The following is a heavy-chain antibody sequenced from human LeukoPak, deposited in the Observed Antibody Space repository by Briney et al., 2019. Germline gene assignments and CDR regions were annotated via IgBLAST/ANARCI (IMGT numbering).Heavy chain of an antibody. J-gene: IGHJ4*02. CDR1: GDSINSGRHY. Sequence: KPSETLSLTCSVSGDSINSGRHYWSWIRQPPGKGLEWIGEINHSGSTNYNPSLKSRVTISVDTSKNQFSLKLSSVTAADTAVYYCARGWGGSPGPYCFDYWGQGTLVTVSS. CDR3: ARGWGGSPGPYCFDY. CDR2: INHSGST. V-gene: IGHV4-39*07. D-gene: IGHD1-26*01.